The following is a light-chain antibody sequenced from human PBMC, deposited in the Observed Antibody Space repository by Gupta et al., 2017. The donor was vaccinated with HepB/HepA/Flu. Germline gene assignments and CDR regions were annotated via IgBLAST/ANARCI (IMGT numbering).Light chain of an antibody. CDR3: QQLNIYPLT. J-gene: IGKJ4*01. CDR1: QGIRSY. V-gene: IGKV1-9*01. Sequence: DIQLTQSPSFLSASVGDRVTITCRASQGIRSYLAWYQQKPGKAPKLLIYAASTLQSGVPSRFSGSASGTDFTLTISSLHPEDFASYCCQQLNIYPLTFGGGTKVEIK. CDR2: AAS.